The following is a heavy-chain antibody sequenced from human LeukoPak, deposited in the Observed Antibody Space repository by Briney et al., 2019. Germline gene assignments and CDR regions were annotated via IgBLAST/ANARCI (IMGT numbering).Heavy chain of an antibody. CDR3: ARDAPARVVSIQPVD. D-gene: IGHD4-23*01. V-gene: IGHV3-30-3*01. J-gene: IGHJ4*01. CDR2: ISYDGDDK. CDR1: GFTFSRFA. Sequence: GGSLRLSCAASGFTFSRFAMHWVRQAPGKGLEWVAIISYDGDDKYYADSVKGRFTISGDNSKNTLYLQMSSLRADDTAVYYCARDAPARVVSIQPVDWGQGTLVTVSS.